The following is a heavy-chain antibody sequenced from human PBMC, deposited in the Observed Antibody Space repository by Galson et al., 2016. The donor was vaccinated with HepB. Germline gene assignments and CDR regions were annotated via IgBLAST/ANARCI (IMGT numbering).Heavy chain of an antibody. D-gene: IGHD2-15*01. CDR2: MAGVGGNT. Sequence: SLRLSCAASGFTFSDYGMAWVRQAPGRGLEWVATMAGVGGNTHYPDSVKGRFTISRDNSKNTLSLQMNSLRAEDTALYYCARDGGGSMFDYWGQGTLVTVSS. V-gene: IGHV3-23*01. CDR1: GFTFSDYG. J-gene: IGHJ4*02. CDR3: ARDGGGSMFDY.